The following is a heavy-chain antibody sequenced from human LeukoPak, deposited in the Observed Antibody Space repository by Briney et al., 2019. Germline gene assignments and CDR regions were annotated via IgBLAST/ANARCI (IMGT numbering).Heavy chain of an antibody. Sequence: IPSETLSLTCTVSGYSISSGYYWGWIRQPPGKGLEWIGSIFHSGSTYYNPPLRSRVTISVDTSKNQLSLSLRSVTAADTAVYYCARLYQGKRPPDYWGQGTLVTVSS. CDR1: GYSISSGYY. CDR2: IFHSGST. CDR3: ARLYQGKRPPDY. V-gene: IGHV4-38-2*02. D-gene: IGHD6-25*01. J-gene: IGHJ4*02.